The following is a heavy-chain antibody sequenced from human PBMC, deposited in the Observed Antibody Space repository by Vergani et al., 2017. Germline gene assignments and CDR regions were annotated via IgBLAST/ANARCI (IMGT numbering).Heavy chain of an antibody. CDR3: ARVGATTFGAFDY. CDR1: GGPISSGGYS. J-gene: IGHJ4*02. CDR2: IYHSGST. V-gene: IGHV4-30-2*01. Sequence: QLQLQESGSGLVKPSQTLSLTCAVSGGPISSGGYSWSWIRQPPGKGLEWIGYIYHSGSTNYNPSLKSRVTISVDTSKNQFSLKLSSVTAADTAVYYCARVGATTFGAFDYWGQGTLVTVSS. D-gene: IGHD1-26*01.